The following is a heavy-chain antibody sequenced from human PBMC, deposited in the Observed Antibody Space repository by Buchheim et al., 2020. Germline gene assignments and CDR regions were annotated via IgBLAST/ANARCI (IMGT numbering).Heavy chain of an antibody. D-gene: IGHD1-20*01. J-gene: IGHJ4*02. CDR2: IYIGNSDT. Sequence: EVQLVQSGAEEKKPGESLKISCKGSGYSFTNYWIGWVRQMPGKGLEWMGIIYIGNSDTRYSPSFQGQVTISADKSITTACLQWSSLKASDTAMYYCARQDNWNAPPREYWGQGTL. CDR3: ARQDNWNAPPREY. CDR1: GYSFTNYW. V-gene: IGHV5-51*01.